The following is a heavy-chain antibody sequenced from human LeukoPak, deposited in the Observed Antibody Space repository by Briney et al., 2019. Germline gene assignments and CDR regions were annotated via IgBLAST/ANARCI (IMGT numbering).Heavy chain of an antibody. CDR2: IYHSGST. D-gene: IGHD3-22*01. J-gene: IGHJ4*02. CDR1: GGSISSSNW. V-gene: IGHV4-4*02. CDR3: ARGHDYYDSSGYFDY. Sequence: SETLSLTCAVSGGSISSSNWWSWVRQPPGKGLEWIGEIYHSGSTNYNPSLKSRVTISVDKSKNQFSLKLSSVTAADTTVYYCARGHDYYDSSGYFDYWGQGTLVTVSS.